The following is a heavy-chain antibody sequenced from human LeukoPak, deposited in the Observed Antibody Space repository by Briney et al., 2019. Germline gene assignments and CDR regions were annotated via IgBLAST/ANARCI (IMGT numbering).Heavy chain of an antibody. Sequence: PGGSLRLSCTASGLTFGDYAMSWVRQAPGKGLEWVSFIRSKAYGWTTEYAASVKGRFIISRDDSKSIAYLQMNSLKTEDTAVYYCSRVRYCSGRSCYFGAFDIWCQGTMVTVSS. J-gene: IGHJ3*02. V-gene: IGHV3-49*04. CDR2: IRSKAYGWTT. CDR1: GLTFGDYA. D-gene: IGHD2-15*01. CDR3: SRVRYCSGRSCYFGAFDI.